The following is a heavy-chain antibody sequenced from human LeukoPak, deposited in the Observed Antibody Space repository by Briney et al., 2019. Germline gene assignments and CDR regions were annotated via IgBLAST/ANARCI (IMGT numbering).Heavy chain of an antibody. Sequence: GGSLRLSCAASGFTFSDYYMSWIRQAPGKGLEWVSYISSNGNHTNYADSVKGRFTTSKDNSRNSLFLQMNSLRAEDTAMYYCARFQYDILTGDYPNYFDYWGQGTLVTVSS. J-gene: IGHJ4*02. D-gene: IGHD3-9*01. CDR2: ISSNGNHT. V-gene: IGHV3-11*06. CDR1: GFTFSDYY. CDR3: ARFQYDILTGDYPNYFDY.